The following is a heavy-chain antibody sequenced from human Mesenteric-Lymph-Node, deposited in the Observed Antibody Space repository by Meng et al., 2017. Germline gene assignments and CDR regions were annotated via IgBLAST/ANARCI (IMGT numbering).Heavy chain of an antibody. CDR2: IREDGSAK. CDR3: ARDPGTVAGYRDYYYGMDV. D-gene: IGHD6-19*01. Sequence: GGSLRLSCAASGFNLGSYWMSWVRQAPGKGLEWVANIREDGSAKYYADSVKGRFSISRDNAKNSLYLQMNSLRVEDTAVYYCARDPGTVAGYRDYYYGMDVWGQGNTVTVDS. J-gene: IGHJ6*01. CDR1: GFNLGSYW. V-gene: IGHV3-7*01.